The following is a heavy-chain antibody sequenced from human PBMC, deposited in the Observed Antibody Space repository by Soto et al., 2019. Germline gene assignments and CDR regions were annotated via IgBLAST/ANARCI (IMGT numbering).Heavy chain of an antibody. V-gene: IGHV3-33*01. CDR2: IWYDGSNK. J-gene: IGHJ4*02. Sequence: QVQLVESGGGVVQPGRSLRLSCAAPRFIFSGYGMHWVRQAPGKGLEWVAVIWYDGSNKYYADSVTGRFTIPRDNSRNTLYLQMNSLRAEDTAVYYCARDGVGATTYFGYFDYWGQGTLVTVSS. CDR3: ARDGVGATTYFGYFDY. D-gene: IGHD1-26*01. CDR1: RFIFSGYG.